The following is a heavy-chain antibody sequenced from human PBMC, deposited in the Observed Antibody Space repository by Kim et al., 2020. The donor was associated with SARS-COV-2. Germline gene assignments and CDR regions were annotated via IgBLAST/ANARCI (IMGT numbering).Heavy chain of an antibody. CDR3: AGLTGIAVAGIENNDEY. CDR2: ISYDGSNK. V-gene: IGHV3-30*03. J-gene: IGHJ1*01. D-gene: IGHD6-19*01. CDR1: GFTFSSYG. Sequence: GGSLRLSCAASGFTFSSYGMHWVRQAPGKGLEWVAVISYDGSNKYYADSVKGRFTISRDNSKNTLYLQMNSLRAEDTAVYYCAGLTGIAVAGIENNDEY.